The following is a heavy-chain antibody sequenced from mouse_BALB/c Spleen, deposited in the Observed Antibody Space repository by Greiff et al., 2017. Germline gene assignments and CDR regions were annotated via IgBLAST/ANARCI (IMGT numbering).Heavy chain of an antibody. J-gene: IGHJ3*01. Sequence: EVQVVESGGGLVKPGGSLKLSCAASGFAFSSYDMSWVRQTPEKRLEWVAYISSGGGSTYYPDTVKGRFTISRDNAKNTLYLQMSSLKSEDTAMYYCARRGVAWFAYWGQGTLVTVSA. CDR3: ARRGVAWFAY. V-gene: IGHV5-12-1*01. CDR2: ISSGGGST. CDR1: GFAFSSYD.